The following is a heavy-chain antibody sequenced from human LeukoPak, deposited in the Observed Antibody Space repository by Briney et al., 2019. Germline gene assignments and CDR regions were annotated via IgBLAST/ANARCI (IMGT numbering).Heavy chain of an antibody. CDR3: ARVAFGLYVMDV. CDR2: ISSDSKYI. Sequence: GGSLRLSCAASGFTFRTYSMNWVRQAPGKGLEWVSSISSDSKYIFYADSLKGRFTISRDNAKNSLYLQVISLRVEDTAVYYCARVAFGLYVMDVWGRGTTVTVSS. V-gene: IGHV3-21*01. CDR1: GFTFRTYS. J-gene: IGHJ6*02. D-gene: IGHD3/OR15-3a*01.